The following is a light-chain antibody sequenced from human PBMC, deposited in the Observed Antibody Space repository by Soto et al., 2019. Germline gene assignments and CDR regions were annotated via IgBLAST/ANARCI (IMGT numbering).Light chain of an antibody. CDR1: QSISTW. CDR2: KAS. Sequence: DVQMTQSPSTLSASVGDRVTITCLASQSISTWLAWYQQKPGKAPKLLIYKASSLESGVPSRFSGSGSGTHFTLTISSLQADDFATYYCQQYQGFPCTFVQGTKVDIK. CDR3: QQYQGFPCT. V-gene: IGKV1-5*03. J-gene: IGKJ1*01.